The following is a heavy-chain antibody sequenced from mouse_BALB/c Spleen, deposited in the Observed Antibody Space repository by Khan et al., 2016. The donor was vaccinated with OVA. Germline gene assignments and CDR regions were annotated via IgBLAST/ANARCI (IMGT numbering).Heavy chain of an antibody. D-gene: IGHD2-2*01. V-gene: IGHV1S41*01. CDR2: IAPGSGST. J-gene: IGHJ3*01. Sequence: DLVKPGASVNLSCKASGYTFTSYWINWIKQRPGQGLEWIGRIAPGSGSTYYNEMFKGKATLTVDTSSITAYIQFSSLSSEDSAVYFCAREGIYYGYEKGAWFAYWGQGTLVTVSA. CDR3: AREGIYYGYEKGAWFAY. CDR1: GYTFTSYW.